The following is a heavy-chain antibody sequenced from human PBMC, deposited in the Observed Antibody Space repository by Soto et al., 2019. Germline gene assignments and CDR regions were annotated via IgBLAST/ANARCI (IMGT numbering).Heavy chain of an antibody. CDR2: ISAYNGNK. V-gene: IGHV1-18*01. CDR1: GYTFTSYG. J-gene: IGHJ6*02. D-gene: IGHD6-19*01. CDR3: ARPHGGSGWYYYYYGMDV. Sequence: QVQLVHSGAEVKKPGASVKVSCKASGYTFTSYGISWVRQAPGQGLEWMGWISAYNGNKIYAQKLQGRVTMTTDTSTRTDHMELRSLRSDDTAVYYCARPHGGSGWYYYYYGMDVWGQETTVTVSS.